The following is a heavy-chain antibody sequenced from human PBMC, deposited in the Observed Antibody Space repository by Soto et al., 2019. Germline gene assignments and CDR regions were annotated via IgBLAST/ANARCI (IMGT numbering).Heavy chain of an antibody. CDR1: GFTFRTYG. D-gene: IGHD3-10*01. J-gene: IGHJ4*02. V-gene: IGHV3-33*01. CDR3: ARDGRFGDLSWGEY. CDR2: IWYDGKSK. Sequence: GGSLRLSCVGSGFTFRTYGMHWVRQAPGKGLEWVAVIWYDGKSKYYADSVKGRFTISRDNSKNTVYLEMNSLRVEDTAMYYCARDGRFGDLSWGEYWGQGTPVTVSS.